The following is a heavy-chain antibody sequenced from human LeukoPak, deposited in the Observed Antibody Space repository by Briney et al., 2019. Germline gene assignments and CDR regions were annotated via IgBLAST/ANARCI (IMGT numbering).Heavy chain of an antibody. Sequence: SETLSLTCTVSGGSISSYYWSWIRQPPGKGLEWIGYIYYSGSTNYNPSLKSRVTISVDTSKNQFSLKLSSVTAADTAVYYCARGPSDPSLGYCSGGSCAGFFDYWGQGTLVTVSS. CDR2: IYYSGST. J-gene: IGHJ4*02. V-gene: IGHV4-59*12. CDR1: GGSISSYY. CDR3: ARGPSDPSLGYCSGGSCAGFFDY. D-gene: IGHD2-15*01.